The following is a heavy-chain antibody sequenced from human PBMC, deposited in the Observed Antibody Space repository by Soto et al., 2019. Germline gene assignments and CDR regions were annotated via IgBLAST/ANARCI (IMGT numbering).Heavy chain of an antibody. J-gene: IGHJ6*02. Sequence: QVQLVESGGGVVQPGRSLRLSCAASGFTFSSYAMHWVRQAPGKGLEWVAGISYDGSNKYYADSVKGRFTISRDNSKNTLYLQMNSLRAEDTAVYYCARDETPGLTRQKYYSYYGMDVWGQGTTVNVSS. CDR3: ARDETPGLTRQKYYSYYGMDV. CDR2: ISYDGSNK. D-gene: IGHD2-2*01. CDR1: GFTFSSYA. V-gene: IGHV3-30-3*01.